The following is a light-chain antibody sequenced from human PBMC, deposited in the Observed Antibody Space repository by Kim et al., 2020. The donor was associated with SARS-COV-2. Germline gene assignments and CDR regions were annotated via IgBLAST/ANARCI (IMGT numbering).Light chain of an antibody. CDR1: SSDVGGYNY. Sequence: QSALTQPASVSGSPGQSITISCNGTSSDVGGYNYVSWYQQHPGKAPKLMIYDVSNRTSGVSNRFSGSKSGNTPSLTISWLQAEDEADYFCISYTSSRTYVFGTGTKVTVL. CDR3: ISYTSSRTYV. J-gene: IGLJ1*01. CDR2: DVS. V-gene: IGLV2-14*03.